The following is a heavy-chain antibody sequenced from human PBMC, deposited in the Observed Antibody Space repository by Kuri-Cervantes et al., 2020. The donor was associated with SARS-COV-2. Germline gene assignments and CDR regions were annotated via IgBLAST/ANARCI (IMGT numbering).Heavy chain of an antibody. V-gene: IGHV3-11*04. CDR2: ISSSGSII. J-gene: IGHJ3*02. CDR1: GFTFSDYY. CDR3: AREGAFEPIYSGYDYWGLGDAFDI. Sequence: GESLKISCAASGFTFSDYYMSWIRQAPGKGLEWVSYISSSGSIIYDADSVKGRFTISRDNAKNSLYLQMNSLRAEDTAVYYCAREGAFEPIYSGYDYWGLGDAFDIWGQGTMVTVSS. D-gene: IGHD5-12*01.